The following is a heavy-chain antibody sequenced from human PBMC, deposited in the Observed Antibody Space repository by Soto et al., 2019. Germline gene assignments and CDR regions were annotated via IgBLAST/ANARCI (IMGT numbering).Heavy chain of an antibody. CDR1: GFTFSSYA. J-gene: IGHJ4*02. CDR2: ISGSVGST. D-gene: IGHD6-13*01. V-gene: IGHV3-23*01. CDR3: ARVHSSSLDY. Sequence: EVQLLESGGGLVQPGGSLRLSCAASGFTFSSYAMSWVRQAPGKGLEWVSAISGSVGSTYYADAVKGRFTISRDNSKNTLYLQMNSLRAEDTAVYYCARVHSSSLDYWGQGTLVTVSS.